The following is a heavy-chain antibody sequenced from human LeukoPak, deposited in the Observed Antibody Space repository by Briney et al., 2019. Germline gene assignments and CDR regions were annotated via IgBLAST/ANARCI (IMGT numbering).Heavy chain of an antibody. D-gene: IGHD3-22*01. J-gene: IGHJ4*02. Sequence: SQTLSLTCAISGDSVSSSSAAWHWIRQSPSRGLEWLGRTYYRSRWYNVYAVSVKGRITINPDTSKNQFSLQLNSVTPEDTAVYFCARDMYGYYYDTWGQGTLVTVSS. CDR1: GDSVSSSSAA. CDR2: TYYRSRWYN. V-gene: IGHV6-1*01. CDR3: ARDMYGYYYDT.